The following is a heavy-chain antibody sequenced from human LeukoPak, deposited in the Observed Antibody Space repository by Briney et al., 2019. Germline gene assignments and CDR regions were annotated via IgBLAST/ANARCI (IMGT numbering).Heavy chain of an antibody. CDR2: IIPIFGTA. D-gene: IGHD6-13*01. V-gene: IGHV1-69*06. Sequence: ASVKVSCKASGGTFSSYAISWVRQAPGQGLEWMGGIIPIFGTANYAQKFQGRVTITADKSTSTAYMELSSLRSEDTAVYYCAREDSRFVFDYWGQGTLVTVSS. CDR1: GGTFSSYA. CDR3: AREDSRFVFDY. J-gene: IGHJ4*02.